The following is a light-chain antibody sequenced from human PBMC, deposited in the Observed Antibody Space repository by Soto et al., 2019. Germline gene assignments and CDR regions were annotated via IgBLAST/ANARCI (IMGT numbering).Light chain of an antibody. V-gene: IGLV2-14*03. CDR1: SRDVGGYSY. CDR2: DVN. Sequence: QSALTQPASVSGSPGQSITISCTGTSRDVGGYSYVSWYQQHPGKAPKLMIYDVNNRPSGLSDRFSGSKSGNTASLTISGLQAEDESDYYCSSFTSYSTLVFGGGTKLTVL. CDR3: SSFTSYSTLV. J-gene: IGLJ2*01.